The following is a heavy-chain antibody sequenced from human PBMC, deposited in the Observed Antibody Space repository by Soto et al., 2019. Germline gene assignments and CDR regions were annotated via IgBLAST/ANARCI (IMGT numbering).Heavy chain of an antibody. CDR1: GGTFSSYA. V-gene: IGHV1-69*06. D-gene: IGHD6-19*01. J-gene: IGHJ3*02. CDR2: IIPIFGTA. CDR3: ATGRTTGYSSGWYLDAFDI. Sequence: SVKVSCKASGGTFSSYAISWVRQAPGQGLEWMGGIIPIFGTANYAQKFQGRVTITADKPTSTAYMELSSLRSEDTAVYYCATGRTTGYSSGWYLDAFDIWGQGTMVTVSS.